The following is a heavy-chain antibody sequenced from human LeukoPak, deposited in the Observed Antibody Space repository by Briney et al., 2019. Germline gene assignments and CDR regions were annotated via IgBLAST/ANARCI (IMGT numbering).Heavy chain of an antibody. J-gene: IGHJ4*02. CDR1: GGSISSYF. D-gene: IGHD3-9*01. CDR3: ARLYYDILTGLGDY. CDR2: IYYSGST. Sequence: SETLSLTCTVSGGSISSYFWSWFRQPPGKGLEWIGYIYYSGSTNYNPSLKSRVTISLDTSKNQFSLKLSSVTAADTAVYYCARLYYDILTGLGDYWGQGTLVTVSS. V-gene: IGHV4-59*12.